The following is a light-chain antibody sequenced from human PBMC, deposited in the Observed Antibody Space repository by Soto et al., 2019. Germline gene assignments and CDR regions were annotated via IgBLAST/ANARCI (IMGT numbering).Light chain of an antibody. V-gene: IGKV3-11*01. CDR3: QRLDSYPFT. CDR2: DAS. CDR1: QSVSSF. Sequence: EILFTQSPATLSLSPGERATLSCRASQSVSSFLAWYQQTPGQAPRILIYDASNRDTGIPARFSGSGSGTDFTLTISRLHPEDFSTYYCQRLDSYPFTFGPGTKVDIK. J-gene: IGKJ3*01.